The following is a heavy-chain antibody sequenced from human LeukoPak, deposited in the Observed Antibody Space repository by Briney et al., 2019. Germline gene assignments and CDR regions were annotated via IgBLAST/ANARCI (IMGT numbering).Heavy chain of an antibody. CDR1: GGTFSSYA. V-gene: IGHV1-69*01. CDR2: IIPIFGTA. J-gene: IGHJ6*02. D-gene: IGHD2-2*01. Sequence: SVKVSCKASGGTFSSYAISWVRQAPGQGLEWMGGIIPIFGTANYAQKFQGRVTITADESTSTAYMELSSLRSEDTAVYYCARDKTDIVVVPAASTYYYYGMDVWGQGTTVTVSS. CDR3: ARDKTDIVVVPAASTYYYYGMDV.